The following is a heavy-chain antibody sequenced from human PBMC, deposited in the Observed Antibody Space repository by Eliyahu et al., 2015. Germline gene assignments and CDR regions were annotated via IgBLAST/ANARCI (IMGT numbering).Heavy chain of an antibody. V-gene: IGHV3-11*01. CDR1: GFTFRDYY. CDR3: ARGPPRSPELLSWYYFDS. Sequence: VQLVESGGGLVXPGGSLXLSCXAXGFTFRDYYMAWIRQAPGKGLEWIAYVSGGGATTYIADSVKGRFTISRDNTKSSVNLQMRSLRAEDTAVYYCARGPPRSPELLSWYYFDSWGLGTLVTVSS. CDR2: VSGGGATT. D-gene: IGHD3-10*01. J-gene: IGHJ4*02.